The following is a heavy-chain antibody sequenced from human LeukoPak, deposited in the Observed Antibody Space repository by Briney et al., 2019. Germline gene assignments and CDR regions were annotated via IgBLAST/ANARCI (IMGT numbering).Heavy chain of an antibody. J-gene: IGHJ4*02. D-gene: IGHD1-1*01. CDR1: GFNFRNYW. CDR3: ATDEAATGRLDY. Sequence: GVSLRLSCAASGFNFRNYWMHWVRQAPGKGLVWVSRINSDGSSTSYADSVRGRFTISRDNAENTLYLQINSLRAEDTAVYYCATDEAATGRLDYWGQGTLVTDSS. CDR2: INSDGSST. V-gene: IGHV3-74*01.